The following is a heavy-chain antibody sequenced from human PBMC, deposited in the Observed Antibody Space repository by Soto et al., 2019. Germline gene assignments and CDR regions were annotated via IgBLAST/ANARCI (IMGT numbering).Heavy chain of an antibody. V-gene: IGHV1-18*01. J-gene: IGHJ4*02. D-gene: IGHD3-3*01. CDR1: GYTFTSYG. CDR2: ISAYNGNT. Sequence: ASVKVSCKASGYTFTSYGISWVRQAPGQGLEWMGWISAYNGNTNYAQKLQGRVTINPDTSKNQFSLQLNSVTPEDTAVYYCARDLIDGVFDYWGQGTLVTVSS. CDR3: ARDLIDGVFDY.